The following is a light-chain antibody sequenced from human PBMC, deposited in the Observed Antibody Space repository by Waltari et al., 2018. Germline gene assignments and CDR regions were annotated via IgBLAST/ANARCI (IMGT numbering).Light chain of an antibody. CDR1: SSDVGSYNL. CDR2: EVS. J-gene: IGLJ1*01. Sequence: QSALTQPASGSGSPGQSITISCTGTSSDVGSYNLVSCYQQHPGKAPKLMIYEVSKRPSGVSNRFSGSKSGNTASLTISGLQAEDEAGYYCCSYAGSSTLWVFGTGTKVTVL. V-gene: IGLV2-23*02. CDR3: CSYAGSSTLWV.